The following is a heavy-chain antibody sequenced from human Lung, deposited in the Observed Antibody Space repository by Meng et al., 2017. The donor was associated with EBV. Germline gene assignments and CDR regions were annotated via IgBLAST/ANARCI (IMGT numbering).Heavy chain of an antibody. CDR2: IPYDGRNK. V-gene: IGHV3-30-3*01. CDR3: ARVGGYSGYDIDY. J-gene: IGHJ4*02. Sequence: QMQLVGVGGGGGQDGRSSRLSCSASGFTFSCYAIEWVRQAPGKGLEWVALIPYDGRNKFYADSVKGRFTISRDNSKNTLYLQMNSLRPEDAALYYCARVGGYSGYDIDYWGQGTLVTVSS. D-gene: IGHD5-12*01. CDR1: GFTFSCYA.